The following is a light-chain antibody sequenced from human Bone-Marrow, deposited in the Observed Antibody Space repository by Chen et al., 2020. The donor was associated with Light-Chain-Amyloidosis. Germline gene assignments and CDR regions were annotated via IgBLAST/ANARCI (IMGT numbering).Light chain of an antibody. J-gene: IGLJ2*01. CDR1: DLPTKY. V-gene: IGLV3-25*03. CDR2: IDT. Sequence: SYELTQPPSVSVSPGQTARITCSGDDLPTKYAYWYQQKPGQAPVLVIHIDTERPSGISERFSGSSSGTTATLTISGVQAEDEADYHCQSADSSGTYEVIFGEGTKLTVL. CDR3: QSADSSGTYEVI.